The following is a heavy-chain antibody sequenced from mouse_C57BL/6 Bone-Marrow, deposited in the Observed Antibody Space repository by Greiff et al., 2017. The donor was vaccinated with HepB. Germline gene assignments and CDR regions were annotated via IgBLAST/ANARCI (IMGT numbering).Heavy chain of an antibody. CDR1: GYTFTSYG. V-gene: IGHV1-81*01. Sequence: VKLLESGAELARPGASVKLSCKASGYTFTSYGISWVKQRTGKGLEWIGEIYPRSGNTYYNEKFKGKATLTADKSSSTAYMELRSLTSEDSAVYFCARPITTVVAKPSYWYFDVWGTGTTVTVSS. CDR3: ARPITTVVAKPSYWYFDV. CDR2: IYPRSGNT. D-gene: IGHD1-1*01. J-gene: IGHJ1*03.